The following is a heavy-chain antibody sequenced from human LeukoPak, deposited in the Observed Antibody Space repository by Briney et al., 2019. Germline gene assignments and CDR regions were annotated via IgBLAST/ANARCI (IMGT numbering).Heavy chain of an antibody. CDR3: ARASLAAAGKKFDY. Sequence: PGGSLRLSCAASGFTFSSYSMNWVRQAPGKGLEWVSSISSSSSYIYYADSVKGRLTISRDNAKNSLYLQMNSLRAEDTAVYYCARASLAAAGKKFDYWGQGTLVTVSS. CDR1: GFTFSSYS. V-gene: IGHV3-21*01. CDR2: ISSSSSYI. J-gene: IGHJ4*02. D-gene: IGHD6-13*01.